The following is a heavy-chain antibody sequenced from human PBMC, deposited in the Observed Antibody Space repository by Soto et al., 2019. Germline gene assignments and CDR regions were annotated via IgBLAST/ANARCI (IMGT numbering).Heavy chain of an antibody. CDR2: IYYSGST. V-gene: IGHV4-30-4*01. D-gene: IGHD3-9*01. CDR3: ARGPGYYDILTGYYGGYYFDY. CDR1: GGSISSGDYY. J-gene: IGHJ4*02. Sequence: TLSLTCTVSGGSISSGDYYWSWIRQPPGKGLEWIGYIYYSGSTYYNPSLKSRVTISVDTSKNQFSLKLSSVTAADTAVYYCARGPGYYDILTGYYGGYYFDYWGQGTLVTVSS.